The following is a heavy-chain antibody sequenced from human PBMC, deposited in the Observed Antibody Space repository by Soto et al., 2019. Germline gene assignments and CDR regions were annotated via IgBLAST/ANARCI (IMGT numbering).Heavy chain of an antibody. V-gene: IGHV4-59*01. CDR3: ARATYYYGRSGYLYYFAY. CDR1: GGCISSYY. J-gene: IGHJ4*02. Sequence: SETLSLTCTVSGGCISSYYWSWIRQPPGKGLEWIGYIYYNGNTNYNPSLKSRVTISVDTSKNQFSLKLSSVTAADTAVYYCARATYYYGRSGYLYYFAYWGQGALVTVSS. D-gene: IGHD3-22*01. CDR2: IYYNGNT.